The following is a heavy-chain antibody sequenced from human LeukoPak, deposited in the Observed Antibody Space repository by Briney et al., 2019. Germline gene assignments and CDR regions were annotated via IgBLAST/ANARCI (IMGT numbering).Heavy chain of an antibody. CDR2: INYSGST. J-gene: IGHJ4*02. CDR3: ARVGATYPLQPDS. D-gene: IGHD3-16*01. V-gene: IGHV4-39*07. Sequence: PSETLSLTCTVSGDSISKSNYYWGWLRQPPGKDLECIVTINYSGSTYYNPSLKSRVTISVDTSKNQFSLKLSSVTAADTAVYYCARVGATYPLQPDSWGQGALVTVSS. CDR1: GDSISKSNYY.